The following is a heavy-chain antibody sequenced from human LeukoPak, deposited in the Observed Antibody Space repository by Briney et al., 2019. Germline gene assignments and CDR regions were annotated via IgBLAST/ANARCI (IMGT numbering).Heavy chain of an antibody. Sequence: SETLSLTCAVYGGSFSGYYWSWIRQPPGKGLEWIGEINHSGSTNYNPSLKSRVTISVDTSKNQFSLKLSSVTAADTAVYYCARQEVGATWFDPWGQGTLVTVSS. CDR3: ARQEVGATWFDP. CDR2: INHSGST. V-gene: IGHV4-34*01. D-gene: IGHD2-15*01. J-gene: IGHJ5*02. CDR1: GGSFSGYY.